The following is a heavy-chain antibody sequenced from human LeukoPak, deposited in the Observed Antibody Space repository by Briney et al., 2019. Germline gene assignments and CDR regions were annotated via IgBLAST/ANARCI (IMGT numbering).Heavy chain of an antibody. J-gene: IGHJ4*02. CDR1: GFTFSGSA. V-gene: IGHV3-73*01. CDR2: IRSKANSYAT. Sequence: PGGSLRLSCAASGFTFSGSAMHWVRQASGKGLEWVGRIRSKANSYATAYAASVKGRLTISRDDSKNTAYLQMNSLKTEDTAVYYCTSQWLVPGFDYWGQGTLVTVSS. D-gene: IGHD6-19*01. CDR3: TSQWLVPGFDY.